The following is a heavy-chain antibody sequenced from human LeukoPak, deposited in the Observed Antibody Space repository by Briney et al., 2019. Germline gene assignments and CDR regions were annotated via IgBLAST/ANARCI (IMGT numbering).Heavy chain of an antibody. J-gene: IGHJ6*02. CDR2: IWYDGSNK. D-gene: IGHD2-2*01. V-gene: IGHV3-33*01. Sequence: PGGSLRLSCAASGFTFSSYGMHWVRQAPGKGLEWVAVIWYDGSNKYYADSVKGRFTISRDNSKNTLYLQMNSLRAEDTAVYYCARGRAEYQLPAVYGLDVWGQGTTVTVSS. CDR1: GFTFSSYG. CDR3: ARGRAEYQLPAVYGLDV.